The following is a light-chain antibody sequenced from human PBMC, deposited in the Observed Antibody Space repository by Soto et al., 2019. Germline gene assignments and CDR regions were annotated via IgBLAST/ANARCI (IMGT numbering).Light chain of an antibody. CDR2: EVS. Sequence: SCTGTSSDVGGYNYVSWYQQHPGKAPKLMIYEVSERPSRVPDRFSGYKSGNTASLTVSGLQADDEADYYCSSYSGTNYHYVFGTGTKVTVL. CDR3: SSYSGTNYHYV. J-gene: IGLJ1*01. CDR1: SSDVGGYNY. V-gene: IGLV2-8*01.